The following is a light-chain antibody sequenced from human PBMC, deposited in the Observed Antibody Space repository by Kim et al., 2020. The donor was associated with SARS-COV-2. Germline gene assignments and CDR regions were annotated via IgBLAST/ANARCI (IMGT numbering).Light chain of an antibody. Sequence: PGQAASITCAGDKLGDKYACWYQQKPGQSPVLVIYQDNKRPSGIPERFSGSNSGNTATLIISGTQAMDEADYYCQAWDSSTSVVFGGGTQLTVL. V-gene: IGLV3-1*01. CDR3: QAWDSSTSVV. CDR1: KLGDKY. CDR2: QDN. J-gene: IGLJ2*01.